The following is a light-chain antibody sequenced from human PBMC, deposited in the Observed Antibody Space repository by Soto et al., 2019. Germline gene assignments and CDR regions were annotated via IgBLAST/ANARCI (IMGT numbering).Light chain of an antibody. CDR3: QQLSNYPLA. V-gene: IGKV1D-13*01. J-gene: IGKJ4*01. Sequence: AIHLTQSPSSLSATVGDSVTITCRASQGIARALAWYQQKPGKAPKLLIYDASSLESGVPSRFSGSGYVTDFTLTITSLQPEDFATYYCQQLSNYPLALGGGTKVEIK. CDR1: QGIARA. CDR2: DAS.